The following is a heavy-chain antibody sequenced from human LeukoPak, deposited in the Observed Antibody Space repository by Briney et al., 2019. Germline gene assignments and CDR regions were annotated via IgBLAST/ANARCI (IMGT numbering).Heavy chain of an antibody. J-gene: IGHJ6*03. CDR1: RFTFSSYN. CDR3: AKDPNFYYCMDV. Sequence: GGSLRLSCAASRFTFSSYNMNWVRQAPGKGLEGVSSISSSSSYIYYADSVKGRFTISRDNAKNSLYLQMNSLRAEDTAVYYCAKDPNFYYCMDVWGKGTTVTISS. CDR2: ISSSSSYI. V-gene: IGHV3-21*04.